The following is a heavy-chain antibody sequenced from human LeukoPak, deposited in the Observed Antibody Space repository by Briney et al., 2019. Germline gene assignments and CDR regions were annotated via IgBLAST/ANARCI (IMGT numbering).Heavy chain of an antibody. CDR3: AKNGPYCSSTSCPPAFDY. CDR2: IRYDGSNK. J-gene: IGHJ4*02. Sequence: PGGSLRLSCAASGFTFSSYGMHWVRQAPGKGLEWVAFIRYDGSNKYYADSVKCRFTISRDNSKNTLYLQMNSLRAEDTAVYYCAKNGPYCSSTSCPPAFDYWGQGTLVTVSS. D-gene: IGHD2-2*01. CDR1: GFTFSSYG. V-gene: IGHV3-30*02.